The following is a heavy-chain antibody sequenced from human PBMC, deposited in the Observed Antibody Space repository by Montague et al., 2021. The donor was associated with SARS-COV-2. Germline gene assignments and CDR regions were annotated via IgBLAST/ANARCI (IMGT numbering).Heavy chain of an antibody. CDR1: GGSISSFY. Sequence: SETLSLTCTVSGGSISSFYWSWFRQPPGRGLEWIGYISDSGSTDYNPSLTSRATMSVDTSKNQFSLKVNSVTAADTAVYYCARHYSATFPVVYWGRGTLVTVSS. CDR3: ARHYSATFPVVY. V-gene: IGHV4-59*08. D-gene: IGHD2-15*01. J-gene: IGHJ4*02. CDR2: ISDSGST.